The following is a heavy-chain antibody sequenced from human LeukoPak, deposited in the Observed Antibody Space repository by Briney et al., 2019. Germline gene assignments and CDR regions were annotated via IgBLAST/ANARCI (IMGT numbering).Heavy chain of an antibody. CDR2: TIPMLRKV. CDR1: GGTFSTNP. V-gene: IGHV1-69*10. J-gene: IGHJ4*02. CDR3: AGGEGQFLVPPTY. D-gene: IGHD1-26*01. Sequence: GASVKVSCKASGGTFSTNPISWVRQAPGQGLEWMGGTIPMLRKVNYAQKFQDRITITADESTSTAYLELSSLKSDDTAVDYCAGGEGQFLVPPTYCGQATLVTVPP.